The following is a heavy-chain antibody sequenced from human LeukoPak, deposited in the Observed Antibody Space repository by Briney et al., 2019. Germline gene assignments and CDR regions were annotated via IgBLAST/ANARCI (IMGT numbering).Heavy chain of an antibody. V-gene: IGHV3-74*01. CDR3: ASQVTDFWSGYFGAFDI. CDR2: INSDGSST. D-gene: IGHD3-3*01. CDR1: GFTFSSYW. J-gene: IGHJ3*02. Sequence: PGGSLRLSCAASGFTFSSYWMYWVRQAPGKGLVSVSCINSDGSSTSYADSVKGRFTISRDNAKNTLYLQMNSLRAEDTAVYYCASQVTDFWSGYFGAFDIWGQGTMVTVSS.